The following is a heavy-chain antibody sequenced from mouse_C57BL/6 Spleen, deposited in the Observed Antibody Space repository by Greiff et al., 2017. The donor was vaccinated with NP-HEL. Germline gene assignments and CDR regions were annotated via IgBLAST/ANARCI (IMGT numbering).Heavy chain of an antibody. Sequence: QQSCKASGYTFTSYWMQWVKQRPGQGLEWIGEIDPSDSYTNYNQKFKGKATLTVDTSSSTAYMQLSSLTSEDSAVYYCARNYYGSSYAWFAYWGQGTLVTVSA. J-gene: IGHJ3*01. CDR1: GYTFTSYW. D-gene: IGHD1-1*01. V-gene: IGHV1-50*01. CDR3: ARNYYGSSYAWFAY. CDR2: IDPSDSYT.